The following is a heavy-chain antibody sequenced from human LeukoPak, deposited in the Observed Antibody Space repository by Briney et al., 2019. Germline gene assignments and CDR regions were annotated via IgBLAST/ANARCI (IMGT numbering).Heavy chain of an antibody. CDR3: ALRRGGCSGGTCYQYFDY. V-gene: IGHV3-74*01. J-gene: IGHJ4*02. CDR2: IKNDGRTT. Sequence: GGSLRLSCAASGMTFSHRWMHWVRQAPGKGLVWVSLIKNDGRTTIYADSVKGRFTISRDNGKSTLYLQMNSLRAEDTAVYYCALRRGGCSGGTCYQYFDYWGQGTLVTVSS. CDR1: GMTFSHRW. D-gene: IGHD2-15*01.